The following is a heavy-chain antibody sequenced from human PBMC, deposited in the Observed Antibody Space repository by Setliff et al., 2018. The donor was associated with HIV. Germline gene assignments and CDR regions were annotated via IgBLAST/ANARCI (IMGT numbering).Heavy chain of an antibody. CDR1: GFTVSSNY. CDR3: ARRVVITTDCYYMDV. CDR2: IYSGGNT. Sequence: GGSLRLSCAASGFTVSSNYMSWVRQAPGKGLEWVSVIYSGGNTYYADSVKGRFTISRHDSKNTLYLQMNSLRAEDTAVYYCARRVVITTDCYYMDVWGKGT. J-gene: IGHJ6*03. D-gene: IGHD3-22*01. V-gene: IGHV3-53*04.